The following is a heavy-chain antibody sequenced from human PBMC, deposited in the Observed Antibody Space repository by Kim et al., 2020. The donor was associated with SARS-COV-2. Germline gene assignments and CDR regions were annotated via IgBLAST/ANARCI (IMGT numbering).Heavy chain of an antibody. V-gene: IGHV4-31*02. J-gene: IGHJ4*02. CDR2: GRT. CDR3: ARERESRFDY. Sequence: GRTCYNPSLESRITRSVTTSKNQFSLKLSSVTAADTAVYYCARERESRFDYWGQGTLVTVSS. D-gene: IGHD3-10*01.